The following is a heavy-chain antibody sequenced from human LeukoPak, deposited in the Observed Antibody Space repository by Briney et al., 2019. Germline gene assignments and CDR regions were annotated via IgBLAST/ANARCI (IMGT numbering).Heavy chain of an antibody. CDR3: ARDSGAYYDSSGSSNFDY. D-gene: IGHD3-22*01. V-gene: IGHV3-11*01. Sequence: GGSLRLSCAASGFTFSDYYMSWIRQAPGKGLEWVSYIGSSGSTIYYADSVKGRFTISRDNAKNSLYLQMNSLRAEDTAVYYCARDSGAYYDSSGSSNFDYWGQGTLVTVSS. J-gene: IGHJ4*02. CDR1: GFTFSDYY. CDR2: IGSSGSTI.